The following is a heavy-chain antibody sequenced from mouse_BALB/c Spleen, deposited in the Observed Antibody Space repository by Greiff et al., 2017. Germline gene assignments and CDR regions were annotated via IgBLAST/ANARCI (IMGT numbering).Heavy chain of an antibody. CDR2: IWGGGST. V-gene: IGHV2-6-5*01. Sequence: VKLMESGPGLVAPSQSLSITCTVSGFSLTDYGVSWIRQPPGKGLEWLGVIWGGGSTYYNSALKSRLSISKDNSKSQVFLKMNSLQTDDTAMYYCAKHPVLWSYYYAMDYWGQGTSVTVSS. CDR1: GFSLTDYG. J-gene: IGHJ4*01. D-gene: IGHD1-1*02. CDR3: AKHPVLWSYYYAMDY.